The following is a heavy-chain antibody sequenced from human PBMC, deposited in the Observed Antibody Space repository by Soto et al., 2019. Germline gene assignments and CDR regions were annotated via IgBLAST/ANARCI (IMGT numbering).Heavy chain of an antibody. J-gene: IGHJ4*02. V-gene: IGHV4-34*01. CDR2: INHSGST. CDR1: GGSFSGYY. CDR3: ARLYPPLRGSSWLDY. D-gene: IGHD6-13*01. Sequence: QVQLQQWGAGLLKPSETLSLTCAVYGGSFSGYYWSWIRQPPGKGLEWIGEINHSGSTNYNPPLKRRVTLPVDTSRNHSSLKLSSVTAADTAVYYCARLYPPLRGSSWLDYWGQGTLVTVSS.